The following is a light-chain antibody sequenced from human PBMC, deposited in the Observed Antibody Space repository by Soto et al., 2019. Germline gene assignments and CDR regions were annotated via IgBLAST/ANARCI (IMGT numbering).Light chain of an antibody. CDR3: SSYSSSSTLVI. V-gene: IGLV2-14*03. CDR2: DVN. CDR1: SSDVGYYNY. J-gene: IGLJ1*01. Sequence: QSVLTQPASVSASPGQSITISCTGTSSDVGYYNYVSWYQQHPGKAPKLMIYDVNNRPSGVSNRFSGSKSGNTASLTISGLQVEDEADYYCSSYSSSSTLVIFGTGTKVTVL.